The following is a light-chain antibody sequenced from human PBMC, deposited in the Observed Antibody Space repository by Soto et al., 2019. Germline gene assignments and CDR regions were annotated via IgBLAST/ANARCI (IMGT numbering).Light chain of an antibody. CDR1: SSDVVGYNY. CDR3: SSYTSPSPPVV. V-gene: IGLV2-14*01. J-gene: IGLJ2*01. Sequence: QSVLTQPASVSGSPGQSITISCTGTSSDVVGYNYVSWYQQHPGKAPKLMIYEVSNRPSGVSNRFSGSKSGNTASLTISGLQAEDEADYYCSSYTSPSPPVVFGGGTKLTVL. CDR2: EVS.